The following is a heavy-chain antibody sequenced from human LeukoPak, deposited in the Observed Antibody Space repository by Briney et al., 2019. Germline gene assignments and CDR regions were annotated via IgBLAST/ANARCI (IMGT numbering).Heavy chain of an antibody. V-gene: IGHV3-72*01. Sequence: GGSLRLSCAASGFTFSDHYMDWVRQAPGKGLEWFGRTRNKANSYTTEYAASVKGRFTISRDDSKNSLYLQMNSLKTEDTAVYYCVRYSSSWYYFDYWGQGTLVTVSS. J-gene: IGHJ4*02. D-gene: IGHD6-13*01. CDR3: VRYSSSWYYFDY. CDR2: TRNKANSYTT. CDR1: GFTFSDHY.